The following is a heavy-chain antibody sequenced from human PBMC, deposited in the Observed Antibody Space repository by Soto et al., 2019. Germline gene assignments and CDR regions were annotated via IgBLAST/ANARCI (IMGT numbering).Heavy chain of an antibody. CDR2: MNPNSGNT. Sequence: GASVKVSCKVSGYTLTELSMHWVRQAPGKGLEWMGWMNPNSGNTGYAQKLQGRVTMTTDTSTSTAYMELRSLRSDDTAVYYCARSDSSGYYFWFDPWGQGTLVTVSS. CDR3: ARSDSSGYYFWFDP. V-gene: IGHV1-18*01. J-gene: IGHJ5*02. D-gene: IGHD3-22*01. CDR1: GYTLTELS.